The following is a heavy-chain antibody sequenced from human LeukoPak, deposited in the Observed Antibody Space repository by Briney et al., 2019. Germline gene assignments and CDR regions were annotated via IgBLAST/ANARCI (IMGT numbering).Heavy chain of an antibody. CDR2: IIPMFGTA. J-gene: IGHJ4*02. V-gene: IGHV1-69*05. D-gene: IGHD1-1*01. CDR3: ARGPELERFDY. Sequence: SVKVSCKASGGTFSSYAISWVRQAPGQGLEWMGGIIPMFGTANYAQKFQGRVTITTDESTSRAYMELSSLRSEDTAVYYCARGPELERFDYWGQGTLVTVSS. CDR1: GGTFSSYA.